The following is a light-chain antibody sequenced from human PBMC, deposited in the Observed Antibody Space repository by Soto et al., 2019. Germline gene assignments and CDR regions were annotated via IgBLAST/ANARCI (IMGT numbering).Light chain of an antibody. Sequence: QSVLTQPRSASGTPGQRVTISCSGSSSNIGSNYVYWYQQLPGTAPKLLIYRNNQRPSGVPDRFSGSKSGTSASLAISGLRSEDEADYYCAAWDDSLSGRVVFGGGTKLTVL. CDR1: SSNIGSNY. J-gene: IGLJ2*01. CDR2: RNN. CDR3: AAWDDSLSGRVV. V-gene: IGLV1-47*01.